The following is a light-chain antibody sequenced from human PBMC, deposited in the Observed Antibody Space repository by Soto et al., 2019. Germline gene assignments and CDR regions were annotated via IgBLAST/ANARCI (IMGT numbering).Light chain of an antibody. CDR1: QSISNN. V-gene: IGKV3D-15*01. J-gene: IGKJ1*01. Sequence: IVMTQSPATLSLSPGEKATLSCRASQSISNNFAWFQQKPGQAPRLLIYGASARATGIPAKFSGSGSGTEFTLTISSLQSEDFAVYYCQQYNKWPRTFGQGTKVDIK. CDR2: GAS. CDR3: QQYNKWPRT.